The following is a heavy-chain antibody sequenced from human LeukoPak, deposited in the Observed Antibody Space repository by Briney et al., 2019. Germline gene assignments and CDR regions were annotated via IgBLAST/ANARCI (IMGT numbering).Heavy chain of an antibody. D-gene: IGHD1-26*01. CDR1: GFTFSSYT. V-gene: IGHV3-7*01. Sequence: GGSLRLSCAASGFTFSSYTMSWVRQAPGKGLEWVANIKQDGSEKFYVDSVRGRFTISRDNAKNSLYLQLNSLRAEDTAVYYCARAPMGPHYFDYWGQGTLVTVSS. CDR3: ARAPMGPHYFDY. J-gene: IGHJ4*02. CDR2: IKQDGSEK.